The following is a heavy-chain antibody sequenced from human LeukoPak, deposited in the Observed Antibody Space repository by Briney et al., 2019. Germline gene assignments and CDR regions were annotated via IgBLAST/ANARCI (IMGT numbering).Heavy chain of an antibody. V-gene: IGHV3-49*03. CDR1: GFTFGDYA. Sequence: GGSLRLSCTASGFTFGDYAMSWFRQAPGKGLEWVGFIRSKAYVGTTEYAASVKGRFTISRDDSKSIAYLQMNSLKTEDTAVYYCTRDADTAMVPDYWGQGTLVTVSS. D-gene: IGHD5-18*01. CDR3: TRDADTAMVPDY. J-gene: IGHJ4*02. CDR2: IRSKAYVGTT.